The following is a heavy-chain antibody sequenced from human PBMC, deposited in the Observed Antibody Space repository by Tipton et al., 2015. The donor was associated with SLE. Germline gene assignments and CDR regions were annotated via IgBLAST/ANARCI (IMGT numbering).Heavy chain of an antibody. D-gene: IGHD5-24*01. CDR1: GFTFGAYY. Sequence: SLRLSCAASGFTFGAYYMGWIRQAPGKGLEWLSYISYSGTTIYYADSVKGRLTISRDNARNSLYLQMDSLRPEDTAVYYCARCDGYNCLRGFDYWGQGTLVTVSS. V-gene: IGHV3-11*01. CDR3: ARCDGYNCLRGFDY. CDR2: ISYSGTTI. J-gene: IGHJ4*02.